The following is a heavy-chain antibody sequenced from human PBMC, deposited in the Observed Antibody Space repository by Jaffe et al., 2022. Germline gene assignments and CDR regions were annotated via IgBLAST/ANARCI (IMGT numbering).Heavy chain of an antibody. Sequence: QLQLQESGPGLVKPSETLSLTCTVSGGSISSSSYFWGWIRQPPGKGLEWIGNIYYSGFTYYTPSLKSRVTISVDTSKNQFSLKLSSVTAADTAVYYCARHESTTVTTFDYWGQGTLVTVSS. CDR2: IYYSGFT. J-gene: IGHJ4*02. V-gene: IGHV4-39*01. CDR3: ARHESTTVTTFDY. D-gene: IGHD4-17*01. CDR1: GGSISSSSYF.